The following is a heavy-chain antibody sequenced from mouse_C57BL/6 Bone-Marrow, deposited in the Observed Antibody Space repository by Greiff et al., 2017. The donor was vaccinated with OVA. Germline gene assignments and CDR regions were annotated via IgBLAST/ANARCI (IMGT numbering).Heavy chain of an antibody. D-gene: IGHD2-4*01. Sequence: EVQRVESGGDLVKPGGSLKLSCAASGFTFSSYGMSWVRQTPDKRLEWVATISSACSYTYYPASVTGRFTISRDNAKNTLDLQMSSLKSEDAAMYYCARRDYGCAYWGQGTLVTVSA. J-gene: IGHJ3*01. V-gene: IGHV5-6*01. CDR1: GFTFSSYG. CDR2: ISSACSYT. CDR3: ARRDYGCAY.